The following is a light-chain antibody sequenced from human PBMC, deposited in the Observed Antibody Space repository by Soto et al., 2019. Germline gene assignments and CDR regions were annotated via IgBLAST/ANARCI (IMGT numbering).Light chain of an antibody. CDR3: QQYGSSPIT. J-gene: IGKJ5*01. V-gene: IGKV3-20*01. CDR1: QTVSSNY. Sequence: EVVVTQSPATLSLSPGERATLSCRASQTVSSNYLAWCQQRPGQAPRLLIYGASSRATGIPDRFSGSGSGTDFTLTISRLEPADFAVYYCQQYGSSPITFGQGTRLEIK. CDR2: GAS.